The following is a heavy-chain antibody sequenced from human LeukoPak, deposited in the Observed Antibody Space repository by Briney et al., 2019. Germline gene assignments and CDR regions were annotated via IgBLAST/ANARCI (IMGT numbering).Heavy chain of an antibody. CDR2: MNPNSGYT. CDR3: ARVAGSIDY. J-gene: IGHJ4*02. V-gene: IGHV1-8*03. D-gene: IGHD6-19*01. CDR1: GYTFTTYD. Sequence: ASVKVSCKASGYTFTTYDINWVRQATGQGLEWMGRMNPNSGYTGYAQKFQGRVTITRDTSISTAYMELSSLRSEDTAVYYCARVAGSIDYWGQGTLVTVSS.